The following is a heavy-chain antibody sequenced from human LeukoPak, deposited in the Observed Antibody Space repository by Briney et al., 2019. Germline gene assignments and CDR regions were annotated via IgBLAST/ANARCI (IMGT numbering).Heavy chain of an antibody. J-gene: IGHJ5*02. CDR2: IIPILGIA. CDR1: GVTFSSYA. Sequence: GASVKVSCKASGVTFSSYAISWVRQAPGQGLEWMGRIIPILGIANYAQKFQGRVTITADKSTSTAYMELSSLRSEDTAVYYCARGSIQWFDPWGQGTLVTVSS. CDR3: ARGSIQWFDP. V-gene: IGHV1-69*04.